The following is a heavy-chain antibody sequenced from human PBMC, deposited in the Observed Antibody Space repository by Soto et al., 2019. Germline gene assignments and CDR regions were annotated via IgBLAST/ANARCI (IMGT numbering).Heavy chain of an antibody. V-gene: IGHV5-51*01. D-gene: IGHD3-16*01. J-gene: IGHJ5*02. CDR1: GYIFSIYL. Sequence: GESLKISCKASGYIFSIYLIGWVRPMPGKGPEWMGVIYPGDSDTRYNPSFQGQVTISVDKSTSTASPQWNSLESSDTAIYYCARPEIPTRSDDYDYPFDLWGQGTLVTVSS. CDR2: IYPGDSDT. CDR3: ARPEIPTRSDDYDYPFDL.